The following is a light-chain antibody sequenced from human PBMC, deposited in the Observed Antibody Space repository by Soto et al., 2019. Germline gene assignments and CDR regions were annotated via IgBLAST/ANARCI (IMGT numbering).Light chain of an antibody. CDR3: QQYHIYSGT. CDR1: QTIDSW. CDR2: KAS. J-gene: IGKJ1*01. Sequence: DIQMTQSPSTLSASVGDRVTITCRASQTIDSWLAWYQQRPAKPPNLLIYKASTLASGVPSRFSGSGSGTEFTLTINSLQPDDFATYYCQQYHIYSGTFGQGTKVDIK. V-gene: IGKV1-5*03.